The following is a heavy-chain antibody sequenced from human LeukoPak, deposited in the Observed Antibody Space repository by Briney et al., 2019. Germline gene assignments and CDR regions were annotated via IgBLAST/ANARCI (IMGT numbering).Heavy chain of an antibody. CDR2: ISSSSSYI. D-gene: IGHD2-21*02. V-gene: IGHV3-21*04. CDR1: GFTFSSYS. CDR3: ARDVVVTAISDY. Sequence: GGSLRLSCAASGFTFSSYSMNWVRQAPGKGLEWVSSISSSSSYIYYADSVKGRFTISRDNAKNSLYLQMNSLRAEDTAVYYCARDVVVTAISDYWGQGTLVTVSS. J-gene: IGHJ4*02.